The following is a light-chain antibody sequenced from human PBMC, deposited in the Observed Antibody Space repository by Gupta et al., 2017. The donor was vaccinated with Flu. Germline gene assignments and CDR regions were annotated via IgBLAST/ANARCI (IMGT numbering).Light chain of an antibody. J-gene: IGKJ2*01. CDR1: QRGSSK. CDR2: GAS. Sequence: LSGYTGERDTRSGRAWQRGSSKLDWYKEKPRQAPRHLIYGASTRATGSTGGYSGGGCGMECTITISSLKSEECEVYYCQQYKNGHQGLYTFGQGTKMDIK. CDR3: QQYKNGHQGLYT. V-gene: IGKV3-15*01.